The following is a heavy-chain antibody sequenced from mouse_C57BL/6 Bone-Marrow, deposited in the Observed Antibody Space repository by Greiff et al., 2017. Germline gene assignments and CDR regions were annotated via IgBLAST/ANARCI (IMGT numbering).Heavy chain of an antibody. D-gene: IGHD1-1*01. Sequence: QVQLQQPGAELVKPGASVKLSCKASGYTFTSYWMHWVKQRPGQGLEWIGMIHPNSGSTNYNEKFKSKATLTVDKSSSTAYMQLSSLTSEDSAVYYCARFFPPHYYGSSYRYFDVWGTGTTVTVSS. CDR3: ARFFPPHYYGSSYRYFDV. V-gene: IGHV1-64*01. CDR2: IHPNSGST. CDR1: GYTFTSYW. J-gene: IGHJ1*03.